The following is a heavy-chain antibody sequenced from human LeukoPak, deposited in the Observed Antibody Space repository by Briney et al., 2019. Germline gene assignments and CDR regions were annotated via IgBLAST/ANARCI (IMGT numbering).Heavy chain of an antibody. D-gene: IGHD6-6*01. V-gene: IGHV3-21*01. CDR2: ISDSGYYI. J-gene: IGHJ6*02. Sequence: GGSLRLSCAASGFTFSSYSMNWVRQAPGKGLEWVSSISDSGYYINYADSVKGRFTISRDNAKNSLYLQMNSLRAEDTAVYYCARDSSIAARRVYYYYGMDVWGQGTTVTVSS. CDR3: ARDSSIAARRVYYYYGMDV. CDR1: GFTFSSYS.